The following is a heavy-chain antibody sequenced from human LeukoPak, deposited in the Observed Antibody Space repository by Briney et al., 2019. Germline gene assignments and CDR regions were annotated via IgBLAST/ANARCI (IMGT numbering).Heavy chain of an antibody. D-gene: IGHD3-10*01. Sequence: NASETLSLTCTVSGGSISSYYWSWIRQPAGKGLEWIGRIYSSGITSYNPSLKSRVTMSVDTSENQFSLKLSSVTAADTAVYFCARGYGPATYEAFDIWGQGTMVTVSS. CDR3: ARGYGPATYEAFDI. CDR1: GGSISSYY. J-gene: IGHJ3*02. CDR2: IYSSGIT. V-gene: IGHV4-4*07.